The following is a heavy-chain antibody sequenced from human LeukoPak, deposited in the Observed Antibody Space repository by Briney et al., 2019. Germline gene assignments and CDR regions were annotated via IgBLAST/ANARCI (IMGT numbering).Heavy chain of an antibody. CDR2: IYAGDSQT. D-gene: IGHD3-16*01. J-gene: IGHJ5*02. Sequence: GESLKISCKGFGYSFTSYWIAWVRQMPGKGLEWMGIIYAGDSQTRYSPSFQGQVTISADKSISTAYLQWSSLKASDTAMYYCARQFYDWFDPWGQGTLVTVSS. CDR3: ARQFYDWFDP. V-gene: IGHV5-51*01. CDR1: GYSFTSYW.